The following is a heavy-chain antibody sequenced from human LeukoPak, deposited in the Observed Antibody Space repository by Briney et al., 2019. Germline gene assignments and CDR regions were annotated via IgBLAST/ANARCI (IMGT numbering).Heavy chain of an antibody. J-gene: IGHJ4*02. CDR3: ARSGRDGSGYYLRYFDY. CDR1: RYSIRSDYY. D-gene: IGHD3-22*01. CDR2: IYHSGYT. Sequence: SETLSLTCSVSRYSIRSDYYWGWIRQPPGKGLEWIASIYHSGYTYYNASLKSRVTLSVDTSKNQFSLNLRSVTAADTAVYYCARSGRDGSGYYLRYFDYWGQGSLVIVSS. V-gene: IGHV4-38-2*02.